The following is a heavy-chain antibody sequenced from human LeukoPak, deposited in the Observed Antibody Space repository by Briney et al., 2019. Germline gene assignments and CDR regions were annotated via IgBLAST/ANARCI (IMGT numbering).Heavy chain of an antibody. D-gene: IGHD3-22*01. CDR2: ISYDGSNK. V-gene: IGHV3-30*04. J-gene: IGHJ4*02. Sequence: GGSQRLSCAASGFTFSSYAMHWVRQAPGKGLEWVAVISYDGSNKYYADSVKGRFTISRDNSKNTLYLQMNSLRAEDTAVYYCASKAMIVVSDQDYWGQGTLVTVSS. CDR3: ASKAMIVVSDQDY. CDR1: GFTFSSYA.